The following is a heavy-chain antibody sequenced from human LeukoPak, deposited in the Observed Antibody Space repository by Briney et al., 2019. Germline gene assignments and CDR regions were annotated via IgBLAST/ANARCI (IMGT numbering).Heavy chain of an antibody. CDR3: ARDGGYDYVWGSYRRPQGFDY. V-gene: IGHV4-4*07. Sequence: PSETLSLTCIVSAGSINNYYWSWIRQPAGKGLEWIGRIHGSGSTNYNPSLESRVTMSVDTSKNHFSLELTSVTAADTAVYYCARDGGYDYVWGSYRRPQGFDYWGQGTLVTVSS. CDR2: IHGSGST. D-gene: IGHD3-16*02. J-gene: IGHJ4*02. CDR1: AGSINNYY.